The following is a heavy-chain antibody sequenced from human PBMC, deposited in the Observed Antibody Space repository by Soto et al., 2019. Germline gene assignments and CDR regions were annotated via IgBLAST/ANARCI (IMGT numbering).Heavy chain of an antibody. CDR2: IYYSWST. Sequence: ERRAGTGCISGGSMSSSSYYWGWIRQPPGKGLEWIGSIYYSWSTYYNPSLKNRLTRSVDTSKNRLSMKLSSVPDADTAVYYCARRVEWLLYRYEYYFDYWGQGTLVTVSS. V-gene: IGHV4-39*01. D-gene: IGHD3-3*01. CDR3: ARRVEWLLYRYEYYFDY. J-gene: IGHJ4*02. CDR1: GGSMSSSSYY.